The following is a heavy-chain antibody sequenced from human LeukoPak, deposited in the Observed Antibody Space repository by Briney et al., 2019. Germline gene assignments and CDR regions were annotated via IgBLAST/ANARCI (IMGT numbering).Heavy chain of an antibody. CDR1: GGSISGYH. D-gene: IGHD6-13*01. V-gene: IGHV4-59*01. J-gene: IGHJ3*02. CDR3: ARAGYSSSWYKGGAFDI. Sequence: PSETLSLTCNVSGGSISGYHWSWIRQPPGKGLEWIGYIYYSGSTNYNPSLKSRVTISVDTSKNQFSLKLSSVTAADTAVYYCARAGYSSSWYKGGAFDIWGQGTMVTVSS. CDR2: IYYSGST.